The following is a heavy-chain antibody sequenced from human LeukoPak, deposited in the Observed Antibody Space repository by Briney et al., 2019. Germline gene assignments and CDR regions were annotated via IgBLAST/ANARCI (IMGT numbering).Heavy chain of an antibody. CDR2: IYYSGST. V-gene: IGHV4-39*07. J-gene: IGHJ4*02. CDR3: AREMTYYYDSSGSGEFDY. CDR1: GGSISSSSYY. Sequence: SETLSLTCTVSGGSISSSSYYWGWIRQPPGKGLEWIGSIYYSGSTYYNPSLKSRVTISVDTSKNQFSLKLSSVTAADTAVYYCAREMTYYYDSSGSGEFDYWGQGTLVTVSS. D-gene: IGHD3-22*01.